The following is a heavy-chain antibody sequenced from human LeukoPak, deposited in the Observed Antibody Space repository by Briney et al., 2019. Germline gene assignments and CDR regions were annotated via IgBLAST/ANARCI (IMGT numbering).Heavy chain of an antibody. V-gene: IGHV1-8*01. CDR2: MNPGSGNT. CDR3: ASHTYYLSSGSFGH. J-gene: IGHJ4*02. Sequence: ASVKVSCKASGYTFTSFDINWVRQATGQGPEWMGWMNPGSGNTGYAQRFRGRVTMTRDTSISTAYLELSSLTSEDAAVYYCASHTYYLSSGSFGHWGQGTLVTVSS. D-gene: IGHD3-10*01. CDR1: GYTFTSFD.